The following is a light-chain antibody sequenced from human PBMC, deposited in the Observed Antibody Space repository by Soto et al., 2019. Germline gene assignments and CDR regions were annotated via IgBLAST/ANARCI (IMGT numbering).Light chain of an antibody. CDR2: GAS. CDR3: QQYGRSPDWDRWT. CDR1: QSISSSN. J-gene: IGKJ1*01. Sequence: EIVLTQSPGTLSLSPGERATLSCRASQSISSSNLAWYQQKPGQAPRLLLYGASNRAAGIPERFSGSGSGTDFTLTISRMEPEDFVVYYCQQYGRSPDWDRWTFGQGTQVEVK. V-gene: IGKV3-20*01.